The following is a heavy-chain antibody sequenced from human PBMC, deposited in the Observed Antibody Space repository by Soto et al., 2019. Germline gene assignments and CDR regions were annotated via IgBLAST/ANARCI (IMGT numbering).Heavy chain of an antibody. CDR2: VNPDGSIT. CDR1: GFTNTNYW. Sequence: GGSLRLSCAASGFTNTNYWMHWVRQAPGKGLVWVSRVNPDGSITTYADSVKGRFSIFRDNAENTLYLQMNSLRADDTAVYFCARDPPEDYIKLDYWGQGALVTVSS. J-gene: IGHJ4*02. D-gene: IGHD4-4*01. CDR3: ARDPPEDYIKLDY. V-gene: IGHV3-74*01.